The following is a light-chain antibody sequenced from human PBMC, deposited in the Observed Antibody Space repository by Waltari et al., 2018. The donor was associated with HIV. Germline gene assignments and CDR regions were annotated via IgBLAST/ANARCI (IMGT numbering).Light chain of an antibody. CDR2: EVS. Sequence: QSALTQPAHVSGSPGQSIAIAWTGPGSHGGRVNLVSWYQQHPGNAPQRMIYEVSKRPSGVSNRSSGSKSGNPASLTISGLQAEDEADHYCCSSAGSSTWVFGGGTKLTGL. CDR1: GSHGGRVNL. CDR3: CSSAGSSTWV. J-gene: IGLJ3*02. V-gene: IGLV2-23*02.